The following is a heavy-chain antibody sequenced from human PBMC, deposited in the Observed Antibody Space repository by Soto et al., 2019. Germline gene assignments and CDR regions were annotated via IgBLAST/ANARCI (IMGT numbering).Heavy chain of an antibody. Sequence: QMQLVQSGPEVKKPGRSVKVSCKASGFTFTSSAVQWVRQDRGQRLEWIGWIVVGSGNTNNAQKFQERVTITSEMSTISGYGEESSLWPEDTAVYYCASAYPDAANYCYYDGIVVWCDGTAETASS. D-gene: IGHD2-15*01. J-gene: IGHJ6*02. CDR2: IVVGSGNT. CDR3: ASAYPDAANYCYYDGIVV. V-gene: IGHV1-58*01. CDR1: GFTFTSSA.